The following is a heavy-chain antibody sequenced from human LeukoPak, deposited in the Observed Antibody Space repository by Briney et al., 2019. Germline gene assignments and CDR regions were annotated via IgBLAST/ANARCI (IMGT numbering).Heavy chain of an antibody. CDR3: ARDGGQTTVTYYYYYGMDV. CDR1: GFTFSSYS. Sequence: ESGGGLVKPGGPLRLSCAASGFTFSSYSMNWVRQAPGKGLEWVSSISSSSSYIYYADSVKGRFTISRDNAKNSLYLQMNSLRAEDTAVYYCARDGGQTTVTYYYYYGMDVWGQGTTVTVSS. J-gene: IGHJ6*02. D-gene: IGHD4-17*01. CDR2: ISSSSSYI. V-gene: IGHV3-21*01.